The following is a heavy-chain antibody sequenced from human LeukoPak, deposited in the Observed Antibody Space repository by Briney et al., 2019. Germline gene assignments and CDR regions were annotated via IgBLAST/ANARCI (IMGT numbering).Heavy chain of an antibody. D-gene: IGHD4-11*01. CDR3: ARPGLPFYYYCMDV. J-gene: IGHJ6*03. CDR2: ISSSGSTI. Sequence: GGSLRLSCAASGFTFSDYYMSWVRQAPGKGLEWVSYISSSGSTIHYADSVRGRFTISRDNAKKSLYLQMNSLRAEDTAVYYCARPGLPFYYYCMDVWGKGTTVIVSS. CDR1: GFTFSDYY. V-gene: IGHV3-11*04.